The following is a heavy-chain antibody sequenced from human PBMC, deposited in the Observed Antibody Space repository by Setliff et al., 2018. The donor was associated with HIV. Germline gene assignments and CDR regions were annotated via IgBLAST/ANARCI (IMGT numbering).Heavy chain of an antibody. CDR2: IKTEAEGYAT. V-gene: IGHV3-73*01. D-gene: IGHD3-22*01. J-gene: IGHJ4*02. CDR3: TRPQYIYDNSDSDN. CDR1: GFTFSGSP. Sequence: ESLKISCGASGFTFSGSPMHWVRQASGKGLEWVGCIKTEAEGYATAYAASVKGRFTISRDDSKNTAYLQMNSLKTEDTAIYYCTRPQYIYDNSDSDNWGQGALVTVSS.